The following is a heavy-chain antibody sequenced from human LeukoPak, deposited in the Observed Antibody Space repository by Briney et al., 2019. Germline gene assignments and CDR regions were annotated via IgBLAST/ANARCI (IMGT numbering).Heavy chain of an antibody. Sequence: ASVKVSCKAPGYTFAGYYMHWMRQAPGQGLEWMGWINPNSGGTNYAQKFQGRVTLTRDTSITTAYMELSRLRSDDTAVYYCARGGRYCSSTSCYQSYFDYWGQGTLVTVSS. D-gene: IGHD2-2*01. CDR3: ARGGRYCSSTSCYQSYFDY. V-gene: IGHV1-2*02. CDR2: INPNSGGT. J-gene: IGHJ4*02. CDR1: GYTFAGYY.